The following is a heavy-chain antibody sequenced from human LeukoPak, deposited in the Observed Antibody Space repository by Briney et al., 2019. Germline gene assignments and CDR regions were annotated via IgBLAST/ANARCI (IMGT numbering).Heavy chain of an antibody. J-gene: IGHJ4*02. CDR2: ISWNSGSI. CDR1: GFTFDDYA. V-gene: IGHV3-9*01. CDR3: AKDIMASGYYFDY. D-gene: IGHD2-8*01. Sequence: PGRSLRLPCAASGFTFDDYAMHWVRQAPGKGLEWVSGISWNSGSIGYADSVKGRFTISRDNAKNSLYLQMNSLRAEDTALYYCAKDIMASGYYFDYWGQGTLVTVSS.